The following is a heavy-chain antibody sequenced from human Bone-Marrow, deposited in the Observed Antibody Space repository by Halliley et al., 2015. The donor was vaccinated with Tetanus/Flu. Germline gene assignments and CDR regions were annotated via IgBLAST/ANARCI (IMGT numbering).Heavy chain of an antibody. CDR2: YGGRT. Sequence: YGGRTDFAASVKGRFAISRDDSKGIVFLQMNSLGTEDTAIYYCVSLPPGGKQGIELRLWGQGTLVTVPS. J-gene: IGHJ1*01. CDR3: VSLPPGGKQGIELRL. V-gene: IGHV3-49*02. D-gene: IGHD3-16*01.